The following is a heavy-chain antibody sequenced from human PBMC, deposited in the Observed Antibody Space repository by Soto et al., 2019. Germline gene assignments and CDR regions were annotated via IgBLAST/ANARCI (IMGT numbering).Heavy chain of an antibody. CDR3: ARDSYYGSGSHYIFDY. CDR2: ISGSGETP. CDR1: GFTFINYP. D-gene: IGHD3-10*01. Sequence: GGSLRLSCAASGFTFINYPMSWVRQAPGKGLEWVSGISGSGETPYYADSVKGRFTISRDNYKNMLYLQMNSLRAEDTAVYYCARDSYYGSGSHYIFDYWGQGTLVTVSS. J-gene: IGHJ4*02. V-gene: IGHV3-23*01.